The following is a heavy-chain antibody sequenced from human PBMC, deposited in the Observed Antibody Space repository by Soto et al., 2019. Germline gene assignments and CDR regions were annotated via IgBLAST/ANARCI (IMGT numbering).Heavy chain of an antibody. CDR1: GYTLTELS. CDR3: ATLPTYYYDSSGYYLVY. J-gene: IGHJ4*02. CDR2: FDPEDGET. D-gene: IGHD3-22*01. Sequence: GASVKVSCKVSGYTLTELSMHWVRQAPGKGLEWMGGFDPEDGETIYAQKFQGRVTMTEDTSTDTAYMELSSLRSEDTAVYYCATLPTYYYDSSGYYLVYWGQGTLVTVSS. V-gene: IGHV1-24*01.